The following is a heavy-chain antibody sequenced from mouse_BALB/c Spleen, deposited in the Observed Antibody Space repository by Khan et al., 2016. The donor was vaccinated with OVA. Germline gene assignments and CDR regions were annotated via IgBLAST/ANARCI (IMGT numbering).Heavy chain of an antibody. J-gene: IGHJ2*01. CDR2: ISYSGRT. D-gene: IGHD1-1*01. Sequence: EVQLQESGPGLVKPSQSLSLTCTVTGYSITSDYAWNWIRQFPGNKLEWMGYISYSGRTSYNPSPKSRISITRDTSKNQFFLQLNYMTTEDTATYYCARSVTSTTVVATDFDYWGQGTTLTVSS. V-gene: IGHV3-2*02. CDR1: GYSITSDYA. CDR3: ARSVTSTTVVATDFDY.